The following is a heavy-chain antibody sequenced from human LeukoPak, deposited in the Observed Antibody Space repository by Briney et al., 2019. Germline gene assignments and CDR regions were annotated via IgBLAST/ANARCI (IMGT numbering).Heavy chain of an antibody. J-gene: IGHJ4*02. V-gene: IGHV4-34*01. CDR2: INHSGST. Sequence: PSETLSLTCAVYGGSFSGYYWSWIRQPPGKGLEWIGEINHSGSTNYNPSLKSRVTISVGTSKNQFSLKLSSVTAADTAVYYCARHGPDGDYSYGYGGFGYWGQGTLVTVSS. CDR3: ARHGPDGDYSYGYGGFGY. D-gene: IGHD5-18*01. CDR1: GGSFSGYY.